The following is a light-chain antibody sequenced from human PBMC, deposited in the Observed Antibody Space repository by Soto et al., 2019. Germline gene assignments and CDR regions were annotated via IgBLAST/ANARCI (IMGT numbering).Light chain of an antibody. J-gene: IGKJ5*01. Sequence: EIVLTQSPSTLSLSPGERATLSCRASQSVSSYLAWYQQKPGQAPRLLIYDASNRATGIPDRFSGSGSGTDFTLTISRLEPEDFAVYYCQQYGSSPTFGQGTRL. CDR2: DAS. V-gene: IGKV3-20*01. CDR1: QSVSSY. CDR3: QQYGSSPT.